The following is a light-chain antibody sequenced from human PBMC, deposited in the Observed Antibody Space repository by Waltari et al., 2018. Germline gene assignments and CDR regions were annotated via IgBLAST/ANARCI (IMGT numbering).Light chain of an antibody. CDR3: QQYFSTPFT. J-gene: IGKJ2*01. Sequence: DIVMTQSPDSLTVSLGESATTHCKPSQSVLDNSGNNNSLAWYQQKPGQPPNLLISWASARESGVPDRFSGSGSGADFTLTISSLRAEDVAVYYCQQYFSTPFTFGQGTRLEIK. CDR1: QSVLDNSGNNNS. V-gene: IGKV4-1*01. CDR2: WAS.